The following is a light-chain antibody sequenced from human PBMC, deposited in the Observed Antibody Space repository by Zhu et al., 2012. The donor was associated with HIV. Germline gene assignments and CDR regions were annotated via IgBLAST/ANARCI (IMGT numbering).Light chain of an antibody. V-gene: IGKV3-15*01. CDR2: GAS. J-gene: IGKJ1*01. CDR3: QQYNEWPPWT. CDR1: QSVRNN. Sequence: ETVMMQSPATLSVSPGERATLFCRASQSVRNNLAWYQQKAGQTPRLLIYGASTRAAGIPARFSGSGSGTEFTLTITSVQSEDFAVYYCQQYNEWPPWTFGQGTKVEVK.